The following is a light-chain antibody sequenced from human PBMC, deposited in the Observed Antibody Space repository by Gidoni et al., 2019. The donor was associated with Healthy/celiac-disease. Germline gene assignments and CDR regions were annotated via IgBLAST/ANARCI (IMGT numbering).Light chain of an antibody. CDR2: LGS. J-gene: IGKJ5*01. V-gene: IGKV2-28*01. CDR1: QSLLHSNGYTY. CDR3: MQARQTPSIT. Sequence: DPAMTQSPLSLPVTPGEPASISCRSSQSLLHSNGYTYLDWYLQKPGQSSQLLIYLGSNRASGVPDRCSGGGSGTVFTLKISRLEDEDVGVYYCMQARQTPSITFGQGTRLEIK.